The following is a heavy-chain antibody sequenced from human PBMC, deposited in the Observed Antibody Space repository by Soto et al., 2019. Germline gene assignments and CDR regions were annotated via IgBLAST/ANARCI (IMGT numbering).Heavy chain of an antibody. D-gene: IGHD1-1*01. J-gene: IGHJ4*02. CDR3: AKDAHWSLDF. CDR1: GFTFGAYA. CDR2: INENSGSL. Sequence: EVQLVESGGNLVQPGRSLRLSCAASGFTFGAYAMHWVRQAPGKGLEWISSINENSGSLDYADSVKGRFTIFRDNAKNSLSLQMNSLRIEDTALYYCAKDAHWSLDFWGQGTLVTASS. V-gene: IGHV3-9*01.